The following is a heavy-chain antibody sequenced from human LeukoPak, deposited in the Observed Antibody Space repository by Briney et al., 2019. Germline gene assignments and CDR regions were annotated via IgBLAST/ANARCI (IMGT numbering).Heavy chain of an antibody. Sequence: GGSLRLSCAASGFTFSSYGMHWVRQAPGKGLEGVAVIWYDGSNKYYADSVKGRFTISRDNSKNTLYLQMNSLRAEDTAVYYCARVTGSGYQLPTYYYGMDVWGQGTTVTVSS. CDR3: ARVTGSGYQLPTYYYGMDV. D-gene: IGHD2-2*01. CDR1: GFTFSSYG. V-gene: IGHV3-33*01. CDR2: IWYDGSNK. J-gene: IGHJ6*02.